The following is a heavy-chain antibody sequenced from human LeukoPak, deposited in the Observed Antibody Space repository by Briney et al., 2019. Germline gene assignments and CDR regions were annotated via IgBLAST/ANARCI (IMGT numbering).Heavy chain of an antibody. V-gene: IGHV3-49*04. J-gene: IGHJ4*02. CDR3: TSRYGMPGY. D-gene: IGHD3-16*02. CDR1: GFTFGDYA. CDR2: IRSKAYGGTT. Sequence: PGGSLRLSCTASGFTFGDYAMSWVRQAPGKGLEWVGFIRSKAYGGTTEYAASVKGRFTISRDDSKSIAYPQMNSLKTEDTAVYYCTSRYGMPGYWGQGTLVTVSS.